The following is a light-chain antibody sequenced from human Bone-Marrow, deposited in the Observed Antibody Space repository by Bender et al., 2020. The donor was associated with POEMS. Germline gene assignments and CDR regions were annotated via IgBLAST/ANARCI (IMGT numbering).Light chain of an antibody. CDR3: CSYAGTSSWV. CDR2: AVS. CDR1: SSDFADYKY. J-gene: IGLJ3*02. Sequence: QSALTQPHSVSGSPGQSVAISCTGTSSDFADYKYVSWYQQHPGKAPKLIIDAVSRRPSGVSNRFSGSKSGNTASLTISGLLPEDEADYYCCSYAGTSSWVFGGGTKLTVL. V-gene: IGLV2-11*01.